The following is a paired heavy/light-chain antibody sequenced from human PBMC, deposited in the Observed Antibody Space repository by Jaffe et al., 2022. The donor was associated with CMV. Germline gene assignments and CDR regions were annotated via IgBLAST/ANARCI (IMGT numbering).Heavy chain of an antibody. V-gene: IGHV4-59*01. CDR2: IYYSGST. D-gene: IGHD6-19*01. CDR1: GGSISSYY. CDR3: ARGDSSGSQKTYYYYGMDV. Sequence: QVQLQESGPGLVKPSETLSLTCTVSGGSISSYYWSWIRQPPGKGLEWIGYIYYSGSTNYNPSLKSRVTISVDTSKNQFSLKLSSVTAADTAVYYCARGDSSGSQKTYYYYGMDVWGQGTTVTVSS. J-gene: IGHJ6*02.
Light chain of an antibody. CDR3: QQYNNWWT. J-gene: IGKJ1*01. Sequence: EIVMTQSPATLSVSPGERATLSCRASQSVSSNLAWYQQKPGQAPRLLIYGASTRATGIPARFSGSGSGTEFTLTISSLQSEDFAVYYCQQYNNWWTFGQGTKVEIK. V-gene: IGKV3-15*01. CDR1: QSVSSN. CDR2: GAS.